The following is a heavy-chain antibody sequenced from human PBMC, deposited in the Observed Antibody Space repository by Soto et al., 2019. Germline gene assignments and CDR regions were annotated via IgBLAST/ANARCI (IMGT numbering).Heavy chain of an antibody. Sequence: EVQLVESGGGLVKPGGSLRLSCEASGFTFSSYSMNWVRQAPGKGLEWVSSISYRSDYIYADSVKGRFTISRDNAKNSLYLPMNSLRAEDTAVYFCARAPLFVGYYYYMDVWGKGTTVTVSS. CDR2: ISYRSDYI. D-gene: IGHD2-2*03. V-gene: IGHV3-21*06. CDR1: GFTFSSYS. J-gene: IGHJ6*03. CDR3: ARAPLFVGYYYYMDV.